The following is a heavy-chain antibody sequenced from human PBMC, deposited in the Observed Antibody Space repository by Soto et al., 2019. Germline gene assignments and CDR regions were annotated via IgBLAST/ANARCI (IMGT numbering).Heavy chain of an antibody. CDR1: GYTFTSYY. V-gene: IGHV1-46*01. Sequence: GASVKVSCKASGYTFTSYYMHWVRQAPGQGLEWMGIINPSGGSTSYAQKFQGRVTMTRDTSTSTVYMELSSLRSEDTAVYYCARDKGRYYGSGRIPYYYYGMDVWGQGTTVTVSS. J-gene: IGHJ6*02. CDR2: INPSGGST. D-gene: IGHD3-10*01. CDR3: ARDKGRYYGSGRIPYYYYGMDV.